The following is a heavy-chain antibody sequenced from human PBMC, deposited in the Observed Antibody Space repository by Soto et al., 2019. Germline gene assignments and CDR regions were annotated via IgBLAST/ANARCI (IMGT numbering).Heavy chain of an antibody. CDR3: AKVALLWFGELSGGIDY. J-gene: IGHJ4*02. Sequence: AGGSLRLSCAASGFTFSSYAMSWVRQAPGKGLEWVSAISGSGGSTYYADSVKGRFTISRDNSKNTLYLQMNSLRAEDTAVYYCAKVALLWFGELSGGIDYWGQGTLVTVSS. V-gene: IGHV3-23*01. CDR2: ISGSGGST. CDR1: GFTFSSYA. D-gene: IGHD3-10*01.